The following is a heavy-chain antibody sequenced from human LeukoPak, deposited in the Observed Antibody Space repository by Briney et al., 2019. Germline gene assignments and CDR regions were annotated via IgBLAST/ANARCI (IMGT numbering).Heavy chain of an antibody. CDR1: GYTFTSYD. J-gene: IGHJ4*02. CDR3: ARGSIVGATFDYFDY. V-gene: IGHV1-8*03. Sequence: ASVKVSCKASGYTFTSYDINWVRQATGQGLEWMGWMNPNSGNTGYAQKFQGRVTITRNTSMSTAYMELSSLRSEDTAVYYCARGSIVGATFDYFDYWGQGTLVTVSS. CDR2: MNPNSGNT. D-gene: IGHD1-26*01.